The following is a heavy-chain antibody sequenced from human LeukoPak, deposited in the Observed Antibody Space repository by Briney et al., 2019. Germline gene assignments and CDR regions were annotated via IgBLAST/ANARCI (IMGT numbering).Heavy chain of an antibody. CDR1: GFTFNSCW. V-gene: IGHV3-7*01. Sequence: GRSLRLSCVVSGFTFNSCWMNWVRQAPGKGLEWVAHINPDGRDTYYVDSVKGRFTISRDNAQNSMYLQMNSLRVEDTAVYYCATWGDTTAEYFQRWGQGTLVTVSS. J-gene: IGHJ1*01. D-gene: IGHD2-21*02. CDR3: ATWGDTTAEYFQR. CDR2: INPDGRDT.